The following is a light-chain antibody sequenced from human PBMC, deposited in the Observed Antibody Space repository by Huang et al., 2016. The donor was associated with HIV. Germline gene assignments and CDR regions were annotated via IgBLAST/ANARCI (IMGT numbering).Light chain of an antibody. V-gene: IGKV3D-15*01. Sequence: EMVMTQSPDTLSVSPGESVTLSCRASQGISSNLAWYQQKPGQAPRLRVHGASTRAAGIPARFSGSGSEIAFTLAIQSLQSEDSASYYCQQYNNWPRTFGQGTKLEIK. CDR1: QGISSN. CDR3: QQYNNWPRT. J-gene: IGKJ2*01. CDR2: GAS.